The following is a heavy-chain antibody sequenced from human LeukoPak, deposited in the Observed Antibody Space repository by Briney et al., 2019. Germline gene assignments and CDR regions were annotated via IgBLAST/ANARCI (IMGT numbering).Heavy chain of an antibody. CDR1: GGSISSGDYY. Sequence: SETLSLTCTVSGGSISSGDYYWSWIRQPPGKGLEWIGYIYYSGSTYYNPSLKSRVTISVDTSKNQFSLKLSSVTAADTAVYYCARTHTPNYYDSSGLWVWGQGTLVTVSS. CDR3: ARTHTPNYYDSSGLWV. J-gene: IGHJ4*02. D-gene: IGHD3-22*01. CDR2: IYYSGST. V-gene: IGHV4-30-4*01.